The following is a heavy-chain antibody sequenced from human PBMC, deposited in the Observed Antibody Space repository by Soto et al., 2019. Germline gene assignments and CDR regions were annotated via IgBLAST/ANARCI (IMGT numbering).Heavy chain of an antibody. V-gene: IGHV3-23*01. CDR2: ISGSGGST. CDR3: AKDPKPYYYGSGIIVSGYFDY. J-gene: IGHJ4*02. Sequence: PGGSLRLGCASCVFTFRSYAMGWVRQAPGKALAWVSAISGSGGSTYYADSVKGRFTISRDNSKNTLYLQMNSLRAEDTAVYYCAKDPKPYYYGSGIIVSGYFDYWRQGPLVPVSS. CDR1: VFTFRSYA. D-gene: IGHD3-10*01.